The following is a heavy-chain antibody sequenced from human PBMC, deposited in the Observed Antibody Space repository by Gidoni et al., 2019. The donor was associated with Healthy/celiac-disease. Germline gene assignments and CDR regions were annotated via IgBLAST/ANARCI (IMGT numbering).Heavy chain of an antibody. J-gene: IGHJ4*02. CDR2: ISWNSGSI. Sequence: EVQLVESGGGLVQPGRSLILSCAASGLTFDDYAMHWGRQATGKGREWVSGISWNSGSIGYADSVKGRFTISRDNAKNALYLQMNSLRAEDTALYYCAKSSRTAMVGNFDYWGQGTLVTVSS. D-gene: IGHD5-18*01. CDR3: AKSSRTAMVGNFDY. V-gene: IGHV3-9*01. CDR1: GLTFDDYA.